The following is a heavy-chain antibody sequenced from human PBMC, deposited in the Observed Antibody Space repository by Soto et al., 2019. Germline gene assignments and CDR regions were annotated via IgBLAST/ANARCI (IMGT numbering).Heavy chain of an antibody. Sequence: EVQLVESGGGLVKPGGSLRLSCAVFGFTFSNYKMSWVRQAPGKVLEWVSSVSSTSGYIYYGDSVKGRFTISRDNAKNSLYLQMNSLRAEDTAVYYCARANVDTSVVNEYYFDYWGQGTLVTVSS. V-gene: IGHV3-21*01. CDR1: GFTFSNYK. CDR3: ARANVDTSVVNEYYFDY. J-gene: IGHJ4*02. D-gene: IGHD5-18*01. CDR2: VSSTSGYI.